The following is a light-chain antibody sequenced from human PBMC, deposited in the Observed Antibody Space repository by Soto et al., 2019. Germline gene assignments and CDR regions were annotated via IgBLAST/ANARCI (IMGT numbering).Light chain of an antibody. V-gene: IGLV2-14*03. J-gene: IGLJ1*01. CDR1: IGDVGGYNF. CDR3: SSFTGSNYV. Sequence: QSVLTQPASVSGSPGQSITISCTGTIGDVGGYNFVSWYQQYPGKAPKLMICDVSNRPSGVSNRFSGSKSGNTASLTISGLQAEDEADYYCSSFTGSNYVFGTGTTVXVL. CDR2: DVS.